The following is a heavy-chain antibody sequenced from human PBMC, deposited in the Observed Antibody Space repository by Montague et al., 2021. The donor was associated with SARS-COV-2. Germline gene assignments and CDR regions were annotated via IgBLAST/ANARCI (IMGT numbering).Heavy chain of an antibody. Sequence: SLRLSCAASGFTFSSYAMHWVRQAPGKGLEWVAVISYDGSNKYYADSVKGRFTISRDNSKNTLYLQMNSLRAEDTAVYYCARDSEYSIDYWGQGLLVTVSS. CDR1: GFTFSSYA. D-gene: IGHD6-6*01. J-gene: IGHJ4*02. CDR2: ISYDGSNK. V-gene: IGHV3-30*04. CDR3: ARDSEYSIDY.